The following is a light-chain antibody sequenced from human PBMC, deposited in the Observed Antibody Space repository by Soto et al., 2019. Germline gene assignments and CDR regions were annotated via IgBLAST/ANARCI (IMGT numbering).Light chain of an antibody. CDR2: GAS. CDR1: ESVGSTY. Sequence: ESGLTHSPGTLSLSPGDRATLSCRASESVGSTYVAWYQQKPGQAPRLLTHGASSRATGIPDRFSGSGSGTDFTLTISRLEPEDFAVYYCQQFSSSPITFGQGTRLDIK. J-gene: IGKJ5*01. V-gene: IGKV3-20*01. CDR3: QQFSSSPIT.